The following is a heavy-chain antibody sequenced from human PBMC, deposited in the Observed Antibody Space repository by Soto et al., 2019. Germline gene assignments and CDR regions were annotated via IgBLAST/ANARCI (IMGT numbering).Heavy chain of an antibody. V-gene: IGHV1-18*04. Sequence: QVQLVQSGAEVKKPGASVKVSCKASGYTFTSYGISWMRQAPGQGLEWMGWISAYNGTTNYAQKHQGTNTMTTDTTTSTAHTVLKSLRSDDAAVYYCARVIYCLEYNVFSSPLYYYSGINVWGQGTTVTVSS. CDR1: GYTFTSYG. D-gene: IGHD2-2*01. CDR2: ISAYNGTT. CDR3: ARVIYCLEYNVFSSPLYYYSGINV. J-gene: IGHJ6*02.